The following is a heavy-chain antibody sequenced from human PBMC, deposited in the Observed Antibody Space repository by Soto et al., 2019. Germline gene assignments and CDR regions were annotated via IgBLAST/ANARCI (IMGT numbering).Heavy chain of an antibody. CDR3: ARESRFLEWLSLNWFDP. D-gene: IGHD3-3*01. J-gene: IGHJ5*02. CDR2: ISSSSSTI. CDR1: GFTFSSYS. Sequence: GSLRLSCAASGFTFSSYSMNWVRQAPGKGLEWVSYISSSSSTIYYADSVKGRFTIPRDNAKNSLYLQMNSLRDEDTAVYYCARESRFLEWLSLNWFDPWGQGTLVTVSS. V-gene: IGHV3-48*02.